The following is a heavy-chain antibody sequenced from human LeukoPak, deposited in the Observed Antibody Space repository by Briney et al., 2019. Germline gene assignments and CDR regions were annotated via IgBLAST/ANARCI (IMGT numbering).Heavy chain of an antibody. Sequence: PSETLSLTCTVSGYSISSGSYWGWIRQPPGKGLEWIGNMFHSGDTYHNPSLKSRVTISAETSKNQYSLKLTSVTAADTAVYYCATVGAYGDYARHDYWGQGTLVTVSS. J-gene: IGHJ4*02. CDR3: ATVGAYGDYARHDY. CDR2: MFHSGDT. CDR1: GYSISSGSY. V-gene: IGHV4-38-2*02. D-gene: IGHD4-17*01.